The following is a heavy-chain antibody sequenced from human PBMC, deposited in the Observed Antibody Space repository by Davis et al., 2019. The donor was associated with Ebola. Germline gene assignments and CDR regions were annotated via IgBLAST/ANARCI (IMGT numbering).Heavy chain of an antibody. CDR1: GFSFTTYA. D-gene: IGHD1-26*01. CDR2: ITGSSRSI. CDR3: TSASGSYDY. J-gene: IGHJ4*02. Sequence: GESLKISCAASGFSFTTYAMNWVRQAPGKGLEWISYITGSSRSIYYADSVKGRFTISRDNARNSLYLQMNSLKTEDTAVYYCTSASGSYDYWGQGTLVTVSS. V-gene: IGHV3-48*01.